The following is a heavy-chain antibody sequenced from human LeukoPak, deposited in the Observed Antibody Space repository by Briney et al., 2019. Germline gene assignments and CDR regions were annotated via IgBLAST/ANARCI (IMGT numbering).Heavy chain of an antibody. CDR2: ISSSGDKT. J-gene: IGHJ4*02. CDR1: GFTFTKYA. CDR3: AKGLEPATDGKQTFDF. D-gene: IGHD5-24*01. Sequence: GGSLRLSCGASGFTFTKYAMSWVRQGPGKGLDWVSPISSSGDKTHYVDSVKGRFTISRDNSRNTVYLQINSLRVEDAALYYCAKGLEPATDGKQTFDFWGQGALVTVSS. V-gene: IGHV3-23*01.